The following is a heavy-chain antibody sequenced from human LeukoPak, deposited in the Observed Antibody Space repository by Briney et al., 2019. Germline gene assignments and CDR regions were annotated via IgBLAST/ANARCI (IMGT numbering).Heavy chain of an antibody. J-gene: IGHJ4*02. CDR2: IYYSGSP. CDR1: GGSISSYY. V-gene: IGHV4-59*01. D-gene: IGHD5-12*01. CDR3: AREGGYSGYFDY. Sequence: PSGTLSLTCTVSGGSISSYYWSWIRQPPGKGLEWIGYIYYSGSPDYNPSLKSRLTISVDTSKNEFSLKLNSVTAADTAVYYCAREGGYSGYFDYWGQGTLVTVSS.